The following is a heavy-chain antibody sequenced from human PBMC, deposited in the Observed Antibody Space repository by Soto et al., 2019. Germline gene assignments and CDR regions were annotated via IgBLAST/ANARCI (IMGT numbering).Heavy chain of an antibody. CDR1: GYTFTSYY. CDR3: ARDRGSYALDY. D-gene: IGHD1-26*01. V-gene: IGHV1-18*04. Sequence: GASVKVSCKASGYTFTSYYMHWVRQAPGQGLEGMGWISANNGNTNYAQKLQGRVTMTTDTSTSTAYMELRSLRSDDTAVYYCARDRGSYALDYWGQGTLVTVSS. CDR2: ISANNGNT. J-gene: IGHJ4*02.